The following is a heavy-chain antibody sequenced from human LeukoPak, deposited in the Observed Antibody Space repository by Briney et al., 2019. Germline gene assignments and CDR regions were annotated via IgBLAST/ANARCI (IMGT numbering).Heavy chain of an antibody. Sequence: GGSLRLSCAASGFTFSSYSMNWVRQAPGKGLEWVSYISSSSNTIYYADSVKGRFTISRDNAKNSLFLQMNSPRDEDTSVYYCARAVTVVTRGGLVFDYWGQGTLVTVSS. J-gene: IGHJ4*02. CDR1: GFTFSSYS. CDR2: ISSSSNTI. D-gene: IGHD2-21*02. V-gene: IGHV3-48*02. CDR3: ARAVTVVTRGGLVFDY.